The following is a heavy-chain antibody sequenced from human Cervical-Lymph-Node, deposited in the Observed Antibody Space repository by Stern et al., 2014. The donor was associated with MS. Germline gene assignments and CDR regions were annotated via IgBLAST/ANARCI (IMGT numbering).Heavy chain of an antibody. Sequence: QVQLGQSGAEVKKPGASVKVSCKASGHTFSGYYIHWVRQAPGQGLEWMGWISPNSGGTNYAQKFHGRVTMTRDTSISTAYMEVTRLRSDDTAVYYCAQITRYYYYGMDVWGQGTTVTVSS. D-gene: IGHD1-14*01. CDR3: AQITRYYYYGMDV. CDR2: ISPNSGGT. J-gene: IGHJ6*02. V-gene: IGHV1-2*02. CDR1: GHTFSGYY.